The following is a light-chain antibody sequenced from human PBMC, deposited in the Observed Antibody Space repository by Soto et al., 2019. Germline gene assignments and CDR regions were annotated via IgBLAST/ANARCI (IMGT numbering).Light chain of an antibody. CDR3: QQYGALPPT. J-gene: IGKJ4*01. CDR2: GAS. CDR1: QNVRNTY. Sequence: EIVLTQFPGALSLSPGERVTLSCRASQNVRNTYLAWYQQKSGQAPKFLIYGASNRATGIPDMFSGSGSGTHYTLTISSLEPEDFAEYYCQQYGALPPTFGGGTKVEIK. V-gene: IGKV3-20*01.